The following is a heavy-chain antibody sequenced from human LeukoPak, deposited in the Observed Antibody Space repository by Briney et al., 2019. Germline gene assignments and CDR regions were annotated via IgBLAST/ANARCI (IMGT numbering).Heavy chain of an antibody. CDR1: GGSISSGGYY. V-gene: IGHV4-31*03. Sequence: SQTLSLTSTVSGGSISSGGYYWSWIRQHPGKGLEWIGYIYYSGSAYYNPSLKSRVTISVDTSENQFSLKLSSVTAADTAVYYCARAADDYYDSSGHPGDAFDIWGQGTMVTVSS. J-gene: IGHJ3*02. CDR2: IYYSGSA. CDR3: ARAADDYYDSSGHPGDAFDI. D-gene: IGHD3-22*01.